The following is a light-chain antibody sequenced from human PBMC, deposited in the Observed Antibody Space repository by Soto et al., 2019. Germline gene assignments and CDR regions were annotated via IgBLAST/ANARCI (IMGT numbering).Light chain of an antibody. CDR1: SSDVGGYNY. V-gene: IGLV2-11*01. CDR2: DVS. J-gene: IGLJ1*01. Sequence: QSALTQPRSVSGSPGQSVTISCTGTSSDVGGYNYVSWYQQHPGKAPKLMIYDVSKRPSVVTDRFSGSKSGNTASLTISGLQAEDEADYYCCSYAGSYTYVFGTGTKLTVL. CDR3: CSYAGSYTYV.